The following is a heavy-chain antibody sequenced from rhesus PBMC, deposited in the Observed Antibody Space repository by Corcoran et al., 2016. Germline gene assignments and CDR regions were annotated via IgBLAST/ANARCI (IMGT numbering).Heavy chain of an antibody. CDR1: GGSVSGYW. D-gene: IGHD3-28*01. CDR3: ARHYSNYYGSDYLDY. V-gene: IGHV4-160*01. CDR2: IRSGGST. Sequence: QVQLQQWGEGLVKPSETLSLTCAVYGGSVSGYWWGWIRQPPGTGLEWIGRIRSGGSTNYNPSLKSRVTISIDTSKNQFSLKLSSVTAADTAVYYCARHYSNYYGSDYLDYWGQGVLVTVSS. J-gene: IGHJ4*01.